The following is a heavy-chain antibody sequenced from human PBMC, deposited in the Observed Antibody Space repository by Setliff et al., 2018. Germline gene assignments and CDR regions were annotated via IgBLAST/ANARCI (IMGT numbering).Heavy chain of an antibody. J-gene: IGHJ4*02. CDR1: DFSVGSVYY. CDR2: VFYNGAA. V-gene: IGHV4-61*01. Sequence: KTSETLSLTCTVSDFSVGSVYYWGWIRQSPGKGLEWIGYVFYNGAAKYDPSLKSRVTMSVDTSKTQFSLKLNSMTTADTAVYYCARGGTYRYFDYWGQGALVTVSS. CDR3: ARGGTYRYFDY.